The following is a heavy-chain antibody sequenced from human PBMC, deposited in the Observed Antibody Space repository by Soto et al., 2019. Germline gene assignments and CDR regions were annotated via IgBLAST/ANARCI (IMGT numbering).Heavy chain of an antibody. Sequence: ASVKVSCKASGYTFTSYAMHWVRQAPGQRLEWMGWINADNGNTGYAQKFQGRVTMTRNTSISTAYMELSSLRSEDTAVYYCARGVIDYGDYGRGYNWFDPWGQGTLVTVSS. CDR3: ARGVIDYGDYGRGYNWFDP. CDR2: INADNGNT. CDR1: GYTFTSYA. V-gene: IGHV1-8*02. J-gene: IGHJ5*02. D-gene: IGHD4-17*01.